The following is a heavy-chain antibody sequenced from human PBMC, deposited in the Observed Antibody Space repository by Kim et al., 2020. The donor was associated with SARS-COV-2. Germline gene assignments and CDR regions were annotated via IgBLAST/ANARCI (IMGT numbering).Heavy chain of an antibody. CDR3: ARLQLARDYYYYGRDV. CDR2: IYYSGCT. CDR1: GGSISSSSYY. J-gene: IGHJ6*01. V-gene: IGHV4-39*01. D-gene: IGHD5-18*01. Sequence: SETLSLTCTVSGGSISSSSYYWGWIRQPPGKGLEWIGSIYYSGCTYYNPSLKSRATISVDTSKNQFSLKLSSVTAADTAVYYCARLQLARDYYYYGRDV.